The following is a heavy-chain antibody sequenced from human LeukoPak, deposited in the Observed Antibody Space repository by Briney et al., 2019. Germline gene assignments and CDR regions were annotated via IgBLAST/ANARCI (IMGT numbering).Heavy chain of an antibody. V-gene: IGHV4-59*01. CDR1: GGSISSYY. Sequence: SETLSLTCTVSGGSISSYYWSWIRQPPGKGLEWIGYIYYSGSTNYNPSLKSRVTISVDTSKNQFSLKLSSVTAADTAVYYCARGMGVPYYYYYGMDVWGQGTTVTVSS. CDR3: ARGMGVPYYYYYGMDV. CDR2: IYYSGST. D-gene: IGHD1-26*01. J-gene: IGHJ6*02.